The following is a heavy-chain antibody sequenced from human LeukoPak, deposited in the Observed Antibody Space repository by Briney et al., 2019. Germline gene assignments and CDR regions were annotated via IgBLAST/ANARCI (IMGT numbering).Heavy chain of an antibody. D-gene: IGHD2-2*01. CDR1: GVTFSNAG. J-gene: IGHJ4*02. V-gene: IGHV3-21*01. CDR2: ISASGTYI. CDR3: ATERACGSSSCVAYYFDS. Sequence: GGSLRLSCAASGVTFSNAGMDWVRQAPGQGLEWVSSISASGTYIWYADSVKGRFTISRDNAKSSLYLQMDSLRVEGTAVYYCATERACGSSSCVAYYFDSWGQGTLVTVSS.